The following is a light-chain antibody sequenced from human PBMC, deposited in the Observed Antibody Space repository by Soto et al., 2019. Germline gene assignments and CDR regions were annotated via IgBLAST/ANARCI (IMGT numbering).Light chain of an antibody. J-gene: IGKJ1*01. CDR1: QGISSY. Sequence: AIRMTQSPSSFSASTGDRVTITCRASQGISSYLAWYQQKPGKAPKLLIYASSTLQSGVPSRFSGSGSGSDFTLTISCLQSDDFATYYFQQYYSYPWTFGQGTKVEIK. CDR2: ASS. V-gene: IGKV1-8*01. CDR3: QQYYSYPWT.